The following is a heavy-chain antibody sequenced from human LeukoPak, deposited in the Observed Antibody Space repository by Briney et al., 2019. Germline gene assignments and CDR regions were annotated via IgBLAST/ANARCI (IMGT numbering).Heavy chain of an antibody. CDR1: GFTFSSYA. Sequence: GGSLRLSCAASGFTFSSYAMSWVRQAPGKGLEWVSAISGSGGSTYYADSVKGRFTISRDNSKNTLYLQMNSLRAEDTAVYYCAKDGYSSSWYGYYYYYYMDVWGKGTTVTVSS. V-gene: IGHV3-23*01. D-gene: IGHD6-13*01. CDR3: AKDGYSSSWYGYYYYYYMDV. J-gene: IGHJ6*03. CDR2: ISGSGGST.